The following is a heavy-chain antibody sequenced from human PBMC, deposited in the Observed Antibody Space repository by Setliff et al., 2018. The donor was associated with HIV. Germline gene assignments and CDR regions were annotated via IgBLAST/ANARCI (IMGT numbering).Heavy chain of an antibody. V-gene: IGHV4-34*01. D-gene: IGHD2-21*02. CDR2: VNHNVNI. CDR3: AISIVGVTSEMY. CDR1: GVPLSDYY. J-gene: IGHJ4*02. Sequence: SETLSLTCTLNGVPLSDYYWNWIRQSPGKGLEWIVEVNHNVNINYNPSLKSRVTVSVDTSKTQYSLKMISVTAADTAMYYCAISIVGVTSEMYWAQGTLVTVSS.